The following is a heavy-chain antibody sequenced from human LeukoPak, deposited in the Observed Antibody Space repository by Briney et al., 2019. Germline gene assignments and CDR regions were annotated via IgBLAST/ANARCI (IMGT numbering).Heavy chain of an antibody. CDR2: ISGSGRTT. CDR3: AKAERFSGTKTPDY. Sequence: GGSLRLSCAVSGFTFTSYAMSWVRQAPGKGPEWVSVISGSGRTTYYADSVKGRFTISRDNSKNTLYLQMNSLRAEDTAVYYCAKAERFSGTKTPDYWGQGTLVTVSS. J-gene: IGHJ4*02. CDR1: GFTFTSYA. D-gene: IGHD5-12*01. V-gene: IGHV3-23*01.